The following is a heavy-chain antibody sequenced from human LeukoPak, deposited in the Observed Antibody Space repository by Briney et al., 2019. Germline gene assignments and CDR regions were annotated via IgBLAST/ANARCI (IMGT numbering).Heavy chain of an antibody. J-gene: IGHJ4*02. Sequence: GGSLRLSCVVSGLAFSTNSMSWVRQAPGKGLEWVANIKGDGSKQYYVGSVKGRFTISRDNAKNSLYLQMYSLTAEDTAVYYCAKELLEKQLALFDYWGQGTLVTVSS. D-gene: IGHD6-13*01. V-gene: IGHV3-7*01. CDR2: IKGDGSKQ. CDR3: AKELLEKQLALFDY. CDR1: GLAFSTNS.